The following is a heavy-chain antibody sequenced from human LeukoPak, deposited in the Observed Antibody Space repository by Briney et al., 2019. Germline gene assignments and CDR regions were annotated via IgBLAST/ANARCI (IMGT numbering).Heavy chain of an antibody. D-gene: IGHD2/OR15-2a*01. CDR3: VSFYETY. CDR1: GNYW. Sequence: PGGSLRLSCAASGNYWMHWVRQAPGKGLVWVSNINSDGSWTSYADSVKGRFTISKDNAKNTVYLQMNSLRAEDTAVHYCVSFYETYWGRGTLVTVSS. V-gene: IGHV3-74*01. J-gene: IGHJ4*02. CDR2: INSDGSWT.